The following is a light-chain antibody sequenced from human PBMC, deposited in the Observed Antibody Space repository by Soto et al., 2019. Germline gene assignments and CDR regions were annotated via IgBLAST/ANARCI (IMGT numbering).Light chain of an antibody. V-gene: IGLV2-14*01. CDR3: SSDVCGYSLGV. CDR1: SSDIDTSRY. CDR2: EVS. Sequence: QSVLTQPASVSGSPGRSITISCSGASSDIDTSRYVSWYQQHPGKAPKLLIYEVSTRPSGVSSRFSGSKSGNTASLTISGLQPEDEADYYCSSDVCGYSLGVFGGGTKLTVL. J-gene: IGLJ3*02.